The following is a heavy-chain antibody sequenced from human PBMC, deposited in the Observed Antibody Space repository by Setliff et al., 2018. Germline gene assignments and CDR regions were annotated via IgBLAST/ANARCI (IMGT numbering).Heavy chain of an antibody. CDR2: ISSSSTI. V-gene: IGHV3-48*01. J-gene: IGHJ4*02. D-gene: IGHD5-12*01. CDR3: ARVYSGYDPNHYFDY. CDR1: GFAFSSYS. Sequence: GGSLRLSCAASGFAFSSYSMNWVRQAPGKGLEWVSYISSSSTIYYADSVKGRFTISIDNAKNSLYLQMNSLRAEDTAVYYCARVYSGYDPNHYFDYWGQGTLVTVSS.